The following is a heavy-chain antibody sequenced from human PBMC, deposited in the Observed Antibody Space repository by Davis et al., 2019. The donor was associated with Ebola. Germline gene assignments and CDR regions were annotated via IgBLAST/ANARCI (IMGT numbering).Heavy chain of an antibody. J-gene: IGHJ3*02. CDR3: AKDSEVVITLGAFDI. CDR1: GFTFSSHG. Sequence: PGGSLRLSCAASGFTFSSHGMHWVRQAPGKGLEWVAFMRYDGSDKFYVDSVKGRFTISRDNSKNTLYLQMNSLRAEDTAVYYCAKDSEVVITLGAFDIWGQGTMVTVSS. V-gene: IGHV3-30*02. CDR2: MRYDGSDK. D-gene: IGHD3-22*01.